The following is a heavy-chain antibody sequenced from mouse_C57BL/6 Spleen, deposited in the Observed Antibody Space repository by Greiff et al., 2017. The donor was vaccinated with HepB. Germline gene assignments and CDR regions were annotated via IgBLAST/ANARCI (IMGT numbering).Heavy chain of an antibody. Sequence: EVLLVESGGGLVQPKGSLKLSCAASGFTFNTYAMHWVRQAPGKGLEWVARISIKSSNYATYYAVSVKDRFTISRDDSQSMLYLHMNNLKTEDTAMYYCVRRGPYVNCKTYYYAIDYWGQGTTVTVSS. V-gene: IGHV10-3*01. D-gene: IGHD2-1*01. CDR1: GFTFNTYA. J-gene: IGHJ4*01. CDR3: VRRGPYVNCKTYYYAIDY. CDR2: ISIKSSNYAT.